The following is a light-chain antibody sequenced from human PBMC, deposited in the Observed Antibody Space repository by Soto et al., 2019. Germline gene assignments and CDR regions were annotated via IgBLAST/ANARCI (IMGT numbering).Light chain of an antibody. CDR2: DVT. CDR3: SSYTSSNTVL. J-gene: IGLJ2*01. V-gene: IGLV2-14*03. Sequence: QSALTQPASVSGSPGQSITISCTGTSSDVGGYNYVSWYQHHPGKAPKLMIYDVTDRPSGISFRFSGSKSGNTASLTISRPQAEDEADYYCSSYTSSNTVLFGAGTQLTVL. CDR1: SSDVGGYNY.